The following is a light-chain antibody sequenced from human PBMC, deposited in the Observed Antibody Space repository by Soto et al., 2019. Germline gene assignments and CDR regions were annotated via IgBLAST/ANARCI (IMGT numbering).Light chain of an antibody. Sequence: QSVLTQPASVSGSPGQSITISGTGTSSDVGGYNYVSWYQQHPGKAPKLMIYDVSNRPSGVSNRFSGSKSGNTASLTISGLQAEDEADYYCSSYKSSSNYVGFGGGTKVPVL. CDR2: DVS. CDR1: SSDVGGYNY. V-gene: IGLV2-14*01. CDR3: SSYKSSSNYVG. J-gene: IGLJ2*01.